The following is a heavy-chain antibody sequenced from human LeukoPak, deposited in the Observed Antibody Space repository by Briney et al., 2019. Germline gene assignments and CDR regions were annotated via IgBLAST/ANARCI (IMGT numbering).Heavy chain of an antibody. Sequence: GGSLRLSCAASGFTFSSYGMSWVRQAPGKGLEWVANIKQDGSEKYYVDSVKGRFTISRDNAKNSLHLQMNSLRAEDTAVYYCARRRYSGSSQHFDYWGQGTLVTVSS. D-gene: IGHD1-26*01. V-gene: IGHV3-7*01. CDR3: ARRRYSGSSQHFDY. CDR2: IKQDGSEK. J-gene: IGHJ4*02. CDR1: GFTFSSYG.